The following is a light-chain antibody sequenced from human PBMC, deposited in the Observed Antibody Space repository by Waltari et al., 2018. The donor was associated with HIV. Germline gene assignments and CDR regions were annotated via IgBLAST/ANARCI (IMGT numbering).Light chain of an antibody. V-gene: IGLV2-23*01. Sequence: QSALTQPASVSGSPGQSITISCTGTSSDVGSYNLVSWYQQHPGKAPKLMIYEGSKGPSGVANRFAGSKSGNTASLTISGLQAEDEADYYCCSYAGSSTLEVFGGGTKLTVL. CDR1: SSDVGSYNL. J-gene: IGLJ2*01. CDR2: EGS. CDR3: CSYAGSSTLEV.